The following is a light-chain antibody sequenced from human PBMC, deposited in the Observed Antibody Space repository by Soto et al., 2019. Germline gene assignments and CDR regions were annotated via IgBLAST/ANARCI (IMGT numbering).Light chain of an antibody. V-gene: IGLV1-44*01. Sequence: QSVLTQPPSASGTPGQRVSISCSGSSSNIGSNTVNWYQQLPGTAPKHLIYSTNQRPSGVPDRFSGSKSGTSDSLAISGLQSEDEADYYCAAWDDSLNGHVFGSGTKLTVL. J-gene: IGLJ1*01. CDR2: STN. CDR3: AAWDDSLNGHV. CDR1: SSNIGSNT.